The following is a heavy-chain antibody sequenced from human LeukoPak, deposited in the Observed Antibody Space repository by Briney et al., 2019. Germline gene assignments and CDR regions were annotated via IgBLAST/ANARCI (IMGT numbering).Heavy chain of an antibody. V-gene: IGHV3-30*18. J-gene: IGHJ4*02. Sequence: GGSLRLSCAAPGFSFSSYGMHWVRQVPGKGLEWVAVISHDGTKKYHADSVKGRFTISRDNPKNTLYLQMNSLRAEDTAVYYCAKYSPLLWFGEAYDQSDYFDYWGQGTLVTVSS. CDR3: AKYSPLLWFGEAYDQSDYFDY. CDR2: ISHDGTKK. CDR1: GFSFSSYG. D-gene: IGHD3-10*01.